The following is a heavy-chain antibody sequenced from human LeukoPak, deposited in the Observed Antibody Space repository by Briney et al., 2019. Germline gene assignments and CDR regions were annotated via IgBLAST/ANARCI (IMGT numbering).Heavy chain of an antibody. CDR3: ARDSGGAAGGSGMGYGFDI. CDR2: IYHSGST. D-gene: IGHD6-13*01. Sequence: SGTLSLTCAVSGGSITSNNWWNWVRQPPGKGLEWIGEIYHSGSTNYNPSLKSRVTISVDKSKNQFSLRLNSVTAADTAMYYCARDSGGAAGGSGMGYGFDIWGQGTMVTVSS. CDR1: GGSITSNNW. J-gene: IGHJ3*02. V-gene: IGHV4-4*02.